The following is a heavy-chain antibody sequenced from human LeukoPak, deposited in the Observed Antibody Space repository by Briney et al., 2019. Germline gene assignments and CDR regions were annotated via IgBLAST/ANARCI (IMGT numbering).Heavy chain of an antibody. CDR2: TFYGGST. CDR3: SSQRGVRYCNGGNCYSGALDY. D-gene: IGHD2-15*01. J-gene: IGHJ4*02. V-gene: IGHV4-31*03. CDR1: GGSISSGDYY. Sequence: SETLSLTCSVSGGSISSGDYYWSWIRHHPGKGLEWTGYTFYGGSTYYNPSLKSRVSISIDTSQNQISLKLSSVTAADTAVYYCSSQRGVRYCNGGNCYSGALDYWGQGTPVTVSS.